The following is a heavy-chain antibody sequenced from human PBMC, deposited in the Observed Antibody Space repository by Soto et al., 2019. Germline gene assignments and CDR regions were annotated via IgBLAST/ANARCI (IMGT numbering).Heavy chain of an antibody. J-gene: IGHJ3*02. CDR1: GYTFTSYY. Sequence: ASVKVSCKASGYTFTSYYMHWVRQAPGQGLEWMGIINPSGGSTSYAQKFQGRVTMTRDTSTSTVYMELSSLRSEDTAVYYCARAPSLPWFGSPRDAFDIWGQGTMVTVS. D-gene: IGHD3-10*01. V-gene: IGHV1-46*01. CDR3: ARAPSLPWFGSPRDAFDI. CDR2: INPSGGST.